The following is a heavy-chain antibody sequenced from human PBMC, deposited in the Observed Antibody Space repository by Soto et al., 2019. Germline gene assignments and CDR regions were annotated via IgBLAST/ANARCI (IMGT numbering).Heavy chain of an antibody. V-gene: IGHV4-34*01. Sequence: PSETLSLTCAVYGGSFSGYYWSWIRQPPGRGLEWIGEINHSGSTNYNPSLKSRATISVDTSNNQFSLKLSSVTAADTAVYYCAYGDYHNWFDPWGQGTLVTVSS. CDR3: AYGDYHNWFDP. CDR1: GGSFSGYY. CDR2: INHSGST. J-gene: IGHJ5*02. D-gene: IGHD4-17*01.